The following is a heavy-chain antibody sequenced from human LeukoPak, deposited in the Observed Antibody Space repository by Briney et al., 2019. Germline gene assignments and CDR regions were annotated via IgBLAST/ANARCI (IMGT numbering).Heavy chain of an antibody. V-gene: IGHV3-9*01. CDR1: GFTFDDYA. CDR3: AKAAHSAVAGSLLDY. CDR2: ISWNSGSI. J-gene: IGHJ4*02. D-gene: IGHD6-19*01. Sequence: PGRSLRLSCAASGFTFDDYAMHWVRQAPGKGLEWVSGISWNSGSIGYADSVKGRFTISRDNAKNSLYLQMNSLRAEDTALYYCAKAAHSAVAGSLLDYWGQGTLVTVSS.